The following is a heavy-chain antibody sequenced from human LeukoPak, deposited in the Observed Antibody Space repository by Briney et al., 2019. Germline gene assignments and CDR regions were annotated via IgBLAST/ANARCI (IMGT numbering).Heavy chain of an antibody. CDR2: LYYNGNT. Sequence: SETLSLTCTVSGGSVSSGSYYWSWIRQPPGKGLECIGYLYYNGNTNYNPSLKSRVAISRDTSNNQFSLELTSVTAADTAIYYCARGRGSSLPWYYWGREPWSPSPQ. J-gene: IGHJ4*02. CDR1: GGSVSSGSYY. V-gene: IGHV4-61*01. D-gene: IGHD6-13*01. CDR3: ARGRGSSLPWYY.